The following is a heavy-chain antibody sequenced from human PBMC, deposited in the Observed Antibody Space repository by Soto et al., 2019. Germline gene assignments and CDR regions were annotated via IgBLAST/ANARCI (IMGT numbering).Heavy chain of an antibody. CDR1: GGSISSSSYY. V-gene: IGHV4-39*01. CDR3: ATLLMSGRDYYGMDV. Sequence: SETLSLTCTVSGGSISSSSYYWGWIRQPPGKGLEWIGSIYYSGSTYYNPSLKSRVTISVDTSKNQFSLKLSSVTAADTAVYYCATLLMSGRDYYGMDVWGQGTTVTVSS. CDR2: IYYSGST. J-gene: IGHJ6*02. D-gene: IGHD3-3*01.